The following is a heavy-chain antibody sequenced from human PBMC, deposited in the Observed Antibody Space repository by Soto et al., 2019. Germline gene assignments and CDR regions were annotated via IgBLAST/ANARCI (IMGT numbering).Heavy chain of an antibody. CDR2: MNAGVGNT. Sequence: HVELVQSGADVKKPGASVTISCKASGYTFTDYALHWVRQAPGQRLEWMGWMNAGVGNTLYSQKFQGRITITRDTSASTAYMELNSLKSEDTPIYYCARDTGYTFGSLNYWAPGTLVTVSS. CDR1: GYTFTDYA. V-gene: IGHV1-3*01. CDR3: ARDTGYTFGSLNY. J-gene: IGHJ1*01. D-gene: IGHD5-18*01.